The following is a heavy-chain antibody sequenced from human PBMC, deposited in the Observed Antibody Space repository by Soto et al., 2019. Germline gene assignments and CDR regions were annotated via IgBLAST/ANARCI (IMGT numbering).Heavy chain of an antibody. V-gene: IGHV4-31*03. J-gene: IGHJ4*02. Sequence: PSETLSLTCTVSGGSITNSYYFWSWVRQNPGKGLEWIGHVFHSGRTYYNPSLSGRVSILVDTSMNQFSLNLNSVTAADTAVYYCARWVEVSLDYFDSWGQGTRSPSPQ. D-gene: IGHD2-15*01. CDR2: VFHSGRT. CDR1: GGSITNSYYF. CDR3: ARWVEVSLDYFDS.